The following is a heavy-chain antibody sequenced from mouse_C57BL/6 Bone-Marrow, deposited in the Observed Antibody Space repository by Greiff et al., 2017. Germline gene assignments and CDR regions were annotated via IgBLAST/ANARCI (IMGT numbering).Heavy chain of an antibody. CDR2: ISSGGSYT. J-gene: IGHJ2*01. Sequence: DVKLQESGGDLVKPGGSLKLSCAASGFTFSSYGMSWVRQTPDKRLEWVATISSGGSYTYYPDSVKGRFTISRDNAKNTLYLQMSSLKSEDTAMYYCARDDGYYQGQGTTRTVAS. CDR3: ARDDGYY. CDR1: GFTFSSYG. V-gene: IGHV5-6*02. D-gene: IGHD2-3*01.